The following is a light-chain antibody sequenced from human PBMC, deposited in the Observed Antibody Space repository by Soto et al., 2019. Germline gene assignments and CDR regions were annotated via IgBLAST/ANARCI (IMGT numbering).Light chain of an antibody. Sequence: ETVLTQSPGTLSLSPGERVTLSCRASQSGNNNYLAWYQQKPGQAPRPLIYAASSRATGLPDRFSGGGSGTDFTLTISRLEPEDFAVYYCQQYGNPPQTFGQGTKVEVK. CDR1: QSGNNNY. J-gene: IGKJ1*01. CDR3: QQYGNPPQT. CDR2: AAS. V-gene: IGKV3-20*01.